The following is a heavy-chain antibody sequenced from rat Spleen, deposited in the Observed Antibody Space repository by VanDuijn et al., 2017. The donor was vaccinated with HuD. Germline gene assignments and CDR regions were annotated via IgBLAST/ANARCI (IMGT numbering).Heavy chain of an antibody. D-gene: IGHD1-12*03. J-gene: IGHJ2*01. CDR1: GFTFDDYG. Sequence: EVKLEESGGGLLHPGRSLKLSCVASGFTFDDYGMAWVRQAPKNGLEWVASISWGGSSTYYPDNVKGRFTISRDNVKNALYLQMNNLRSEDTAIYYCTRGGYFRYWGQGVMVTVSS. CDR3: TRGGYFRY. CDR2: ISWGGSST. V-gene: IGHV5-36*01.